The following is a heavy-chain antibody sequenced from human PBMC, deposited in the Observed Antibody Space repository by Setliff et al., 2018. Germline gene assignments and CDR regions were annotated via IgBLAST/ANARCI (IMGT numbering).Heavy chain of an antibody. J-gene: IGHJ4*02. CDR1: GGSISSQD. D-gene: IGHD5-12*01. Sequence: SETLSLTCTVSGGSISSQDWSWIRQPPGKGLEWIGYVYSSGITNYNPSLKSRVAMSVDTSKNQFSLKLSSVTAADTAVYYCARGGYSRGPPVYYFDYWGQGTLVTVSS. CDR2: VYSSGIT. CDR3: ARGGYSRGPPVYYFDY. V-gene: IGHV4-59*11.